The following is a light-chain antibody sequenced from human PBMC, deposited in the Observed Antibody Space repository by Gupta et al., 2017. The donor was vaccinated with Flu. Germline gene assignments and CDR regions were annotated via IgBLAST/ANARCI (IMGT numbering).Light chain of an antibody. CDR1: QGISNY. J-gene: IGKJ2*01. CDR2: TAS. V-gene: IGKV1-9*01. CDR3: QQLITVHRYT. Sequence: SFRSASVGDRVTITCRASQGISNYLAWYQQKPGKAPKLLIYTASVLQRGVPSRFSGSGSGTEFTLTINRLQPDDFATYHCQQLITVHRYTFGPGTKLE.